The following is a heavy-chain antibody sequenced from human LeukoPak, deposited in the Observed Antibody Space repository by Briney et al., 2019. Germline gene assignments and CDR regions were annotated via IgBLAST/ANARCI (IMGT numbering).Heavy chain of an antibody. CDR2: IYTSGST. D-gene: IGHD1-20*01. Sequence: SETLSLSCTVSGDSISSYYWSWIRQPAGKGLEWIGRIYTSGSTNYNPSLKSRVTMSVDTSKNQFSLKLSSVTAADTAVYYCARVNWNGDYFDYWGQGTLVTVSS. V-gene: IGHV4-4*07. CDR1: GDSISSYY. CDR3: ARVNWNGDYFDY. J-gene: IGHJ4*02.